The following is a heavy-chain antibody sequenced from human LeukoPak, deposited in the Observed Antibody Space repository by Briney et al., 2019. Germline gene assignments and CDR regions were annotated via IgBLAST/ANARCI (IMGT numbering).Heavy chain of an antibody. V-gene: IGHV3-74*01. J-gene: IGHJ1*01. CDR2: INSDGSST. CDR1: GFTFSSYW. Sequence: GGSLRLSCAASGFTFSSYWMHWVRQAPGKGLVWVSRINSDGSSTSYADSVKGRFTISRDNSKNTLYLQMNSLRAEDTAVYYSARANPVLLVSKCFQHWGQGTLVTVSS. D-gene: IGHD2-8*01. CDR3: ARANPVLLVSKCFQH.